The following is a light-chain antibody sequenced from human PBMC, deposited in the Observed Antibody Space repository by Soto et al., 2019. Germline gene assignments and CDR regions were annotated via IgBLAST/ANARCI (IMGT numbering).Light chain of an antibody. V-gene: IGLV2-8*01. CDR3: TSYAGSNTLL. J-gene: IGLJ2*01. CDR2: DVT. Sequence: QSVLTQPPSASGSPGQSVTISCAGTSSDVGGYKYVSWYQHHPGKAPKLIIYDVTKRPSGVPDRFSGSKSGNTASLTVSGLQAEDEAHYYYTSYAGSNTLLFGGGTKLTVL. CDR1: SSDVGGYKY.